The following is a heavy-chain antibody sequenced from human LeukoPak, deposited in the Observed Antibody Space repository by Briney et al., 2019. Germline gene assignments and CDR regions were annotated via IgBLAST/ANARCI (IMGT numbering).Heavy chain of an antibody. D-gene: IGHD6-19*01. CDR1: VFTFSSYA. J-gene: IGHJ4*02. Sequence: PGGSLRLSCAASVFTFSSYAMHWVRPAPGKGLEWVAVISYDGSNKYYADSAKGRFTISRDNPKNTLYLQLNSLRAEDTAVYYCARDIYSSDWNLDYGGQGTLVTVSS. CDR2: ISYDGSNK. CDR3: ARDIYSSDWNLDY. V-gene: IGHV3-30*04.